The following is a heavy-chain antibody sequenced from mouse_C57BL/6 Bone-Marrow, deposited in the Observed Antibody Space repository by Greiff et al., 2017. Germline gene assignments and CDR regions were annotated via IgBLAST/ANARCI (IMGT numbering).Heavy chain of an antibody. D-gene: IGHD2-3*01. Sequence: VQLQQSGAELMKPGASVKLSCKATGYTFTGYWIEWVKQRPGHGLEWIGEILPGSGSTNYNEKFKGKVTFTAATTSNKSYMQLSSLTTKDSAIYYCARSGWLLRAMDYWGQGTSVTVSS. V-gene: IGHV1-9*01. CDR2: ILPGSGST. CDR1: GYTFTGYW. J-gene: IGHJ4*01. CDR3: ARSGWLLRAMDY.